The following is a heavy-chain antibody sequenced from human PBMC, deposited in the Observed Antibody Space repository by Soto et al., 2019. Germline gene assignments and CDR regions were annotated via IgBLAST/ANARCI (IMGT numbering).Heavy chain of an antibody. CDR3: ATHHSVAFPAYSFNY. Sequence: GGSLRLSCAASDFTFSSYAMTWVRQDPGKGLEWVSAIDPSGHTTHYADSVRGRFTISRDNSKNTLFLQMNGLRAEDTAKYLCATHHSVAFPAYSFNYWGQGTLVTVS. V-gene: IGHV3-23*01. CDR2: IDPSGHTT. J-gene: IGHJ4*02. D-gene: IGHD3-3*02. CDR1: DFTFSSYA.